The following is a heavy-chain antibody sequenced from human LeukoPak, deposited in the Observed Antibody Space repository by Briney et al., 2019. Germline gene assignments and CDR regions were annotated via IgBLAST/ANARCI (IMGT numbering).Heavy chain of an antibody. Sequence: ASVKVSCKASGYTFTSYGISWVRQAPGQGLEWMGWISAYNGNTNYAQKLQGRVTMTTDTSTSTAYMELRSLRSDDTAVYYCARGAPYSGSWYLFDPWGQGTLVTVSS. D-gene: IGHD6-13*01. CDR3: ARGAPYSGSWYLFDP. V-gene: IGHV1-18*01. CDR2: ISAYNGNT. CDR1: GYTFTSYG. J-gene: IGHJ5*02.